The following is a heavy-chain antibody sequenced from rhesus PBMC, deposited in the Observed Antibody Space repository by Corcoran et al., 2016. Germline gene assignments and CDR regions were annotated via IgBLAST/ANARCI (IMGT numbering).Heavy chain of an antibody. CDR2: IAGSGGST. Sequence: QLPLQESGPGLVKPSETLSLTCAVSGGSISSNYSSWIRQPPGKGLEWIGRIAGSGGSTDDNPSLKSRVTMSTDTSKNQFALKLSSVTAADTAGYYCARDRYSSGWSEFWGQGALVTVSS. CDR1: GGSISSNY. D-gene: IGHD6S26*01. V-gene: IGHV4-173*01. J-gene: IGHJ1*01. CDR3: ARDRYSSGWSEF.